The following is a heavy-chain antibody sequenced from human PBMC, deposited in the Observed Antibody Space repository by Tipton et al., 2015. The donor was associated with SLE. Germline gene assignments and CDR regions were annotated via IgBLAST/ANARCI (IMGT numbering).Heavy chain of an antibody. J-gene: IGHJ4*02. V-gene: IGHV4-61*09. D-gene: IGHD6-13*01. CDR3: ARGLAAAGIPFDY. Sequence: TLSLTCTVSGGSIRSGSYYWSWIRQPAGKGLEWIGDIYTSGSTNYNPSLKRRVTISVDTSKNQFSLKLSSVTAADTAVYYCARGLAAAGIPFDYWGQGTLVTVSS. CDR1: GGSIRSGSYY. CDR2: IYTSGST.